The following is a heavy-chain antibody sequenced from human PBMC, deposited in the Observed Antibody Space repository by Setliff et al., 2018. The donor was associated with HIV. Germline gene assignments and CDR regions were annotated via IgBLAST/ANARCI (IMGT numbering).Heavy chain of an antibody. Sequence: LRLSCAASGFTFSYYWMHWVRQAPGKGLEWVARINSDGSTVEHAGAVKGRLTISRDNARNTLYLEINSLRVEDAAMYYCVRVAGFSSSWFGYWGQGTLVTVSS. V-gene: IGHV3-74*03. D-gene: IGHD6-13*01. CDR2: INSDGSTV. CDR1: GFTFSYYW. CDR3: VRVAGFSSSWFGY. J-gene: IGHJ5*01.